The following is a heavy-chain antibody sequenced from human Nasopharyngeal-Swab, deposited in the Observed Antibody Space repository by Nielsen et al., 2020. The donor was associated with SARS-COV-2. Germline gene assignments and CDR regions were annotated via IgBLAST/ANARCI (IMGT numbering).Heavy chain of an antibody. CDR2: ISYDGSNK. V-gene: IGHV3-30*18. J-gene: IGHJ4*02. CDR3: AKGWGGIYYFDY. CDR1: GFTFSSYG. D-gene: IGHD7-27*01. Sequence: GESLKISCAASGFTFSSYGMHWVRQAPGKGLEWVAVISYDGSNKYYADSVKGRFTISRDNSKNTLYLQMNSPRAEDTAVYYCAKGWGGIYYFDYWGQGTLVTVSS.